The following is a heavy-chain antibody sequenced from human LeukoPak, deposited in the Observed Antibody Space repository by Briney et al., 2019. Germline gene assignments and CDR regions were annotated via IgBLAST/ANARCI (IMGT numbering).Heavy chain of an antibody. CDR2: IYHSGTT. J-gene: IGHJ4*02. D-gene: IGHD2-2*01. CDR3: ARGQYQLPVLFDY. V-gene: IGHV4-30-2*01. CDR1: GGSISSGGYY. Sequence: SETLSLTCSVSGGSISSGGYYWSWIRQPPGKGLEWIGYIYHSGTTYYNPSLKSRVTISVDRSKNQFSLKLSSVTAADTAVYYCARGQYQLPVLFDYWGQGTLVTVSS.